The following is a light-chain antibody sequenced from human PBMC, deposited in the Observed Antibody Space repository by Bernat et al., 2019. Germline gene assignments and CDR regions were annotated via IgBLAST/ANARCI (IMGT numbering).Light chain of an antibody. CDR3: AAWDDRLNGWV. CDR2: GNG. V-gene: IGLV1-44*01. CDR1: SSNIGSNT. Sequence: QSVLTQPPSASGTPGQRVTIPCSGASSNIGSNTVSWYQQLPGTAPKLLIYGNGQRPSGVPDRLSGSRSGTSASLAISGLQSEDEADYYCAAWDDRLNGWVFGGGTKLTVL. J-gene: IGLJ3*02.